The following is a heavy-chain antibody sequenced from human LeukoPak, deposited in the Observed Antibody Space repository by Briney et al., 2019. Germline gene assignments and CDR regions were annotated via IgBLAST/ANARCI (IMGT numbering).Heavy chain of an antibody. CDR3: ARLTKGRYFDYIFDY. V-gene: IGHV4-39*01. J-gene: IGHJ4*02. D-gene: IGHD3-9*01. CDR2: TYYTGST. CDR1: GDSVSNSLKY. Sequence: SETLSLTCTVSGDSVSNSLKYWGWIRQPPGKGLEWIGNTYYTGSTYSNPTHKSRVTMSVDTSKNQFSLKLSSVTAADTAVYYCARLTKGRYFDYIFDYWGQGTLLTVSS.